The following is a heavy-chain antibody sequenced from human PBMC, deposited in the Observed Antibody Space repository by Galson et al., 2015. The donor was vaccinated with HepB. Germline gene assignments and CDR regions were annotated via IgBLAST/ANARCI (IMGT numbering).Heavy chain of an antibody. CDR3: ARDRLHSLDY. CDR2: ISINSGNT. CDR1: GYTLTNYH. V-gene: IGHV1-18*04. J-gene: IGHJ4*02. Sequence: SVKVSCKASGYTLTNYHFHWVRQAPGQGLEWLGWISINSGNTNYAQRLQGRVTLTRDTSTNTAYMVLRRLRSDDAAVYYCARDRLHSLDYWGQGTLVTVSS.